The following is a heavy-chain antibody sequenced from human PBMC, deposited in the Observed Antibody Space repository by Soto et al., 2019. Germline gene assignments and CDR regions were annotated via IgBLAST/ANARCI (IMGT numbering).Heavy chain of an antibody. CDR2: ISSNGGST. CDR3: ARGMNYDFWSGYIYMDV. V-gene: IGHV3-64*01. J-gene: IGHJ6*03. D-gene: IGHD3-3*01. CDR1: GFTFSSYA. Sequence: GGSLRLSCAASGFTFSSYAMHWVRQAPGKGLEYVSAISSNGGSTYYANSVKGRFTISRDNSKNTLYLQMGSLRAEDMAVYYCARGMNYDFWSGYIYMDVWGKGTTVTVSS.